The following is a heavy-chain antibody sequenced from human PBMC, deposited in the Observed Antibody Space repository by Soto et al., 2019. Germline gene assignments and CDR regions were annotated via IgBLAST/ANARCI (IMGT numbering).Heavy chain of an antibody. J-gene: IGHJ4*02. V-gene: IGHV4-31*03. CDR1: GGSISTVGHY. CDR3: ARATGTLRSRNCDY. Sequence: SETPSLTCSVSGGSISTVGHYWTWIRQPPGKGLEWIGSIYHTGSTYYSKSLRSRLTMSVDTSKSQFSLRLSSVTAADTAVYYCARATGTLRSRNCDYWGQGSLVTVSS. D-gene: IGHD1-1*01. CDR2: IYHTGST.